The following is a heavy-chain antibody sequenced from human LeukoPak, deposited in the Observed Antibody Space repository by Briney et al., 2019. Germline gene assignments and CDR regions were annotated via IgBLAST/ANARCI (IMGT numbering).Heavy chain of an antibody. J-gene: IGHJ3*02. V-gene: IGHV3-7*01. CDR3: ARDLSPIHDAFDI. CDR2: IKQDGSET. Sequence: GGSLRLSCAASGFTFSSYWMSWVRQAPGKGLEWVANIKQDGSETYSVDSVTGRFTISRDNAKNSLYLQMNSLRAEDTAVYYCARDLSPIHDAFDIWGQGTMVTVSS. CDR1: GFTFSSYW. D-gene: IGHD3-3*02.